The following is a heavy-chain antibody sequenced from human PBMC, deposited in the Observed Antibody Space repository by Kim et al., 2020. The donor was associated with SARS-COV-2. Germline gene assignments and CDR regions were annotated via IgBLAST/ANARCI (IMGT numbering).Heavy chain of an antibody. V-gene: IGHV4-39*01. Sequence: SETLSLTCTVSGGSISSSSYYWGWIRQPPGKGLEWIGSIYYSGSTYYNPSLKSRGTISVDTSKNQFSLKLSSVTAADTAVYYCARHITNRDDFWSGFLSPGDYYYYGMDVWGQGTTVTVSS. CDR3: ARHITNRDDFWSGFLSPGDYYYYGMDV. J-gene: IGHJ6*02. CDR1: GGSISSSSYY. D-gene: IGHD3-3*01. CDR2: IYYSGST.